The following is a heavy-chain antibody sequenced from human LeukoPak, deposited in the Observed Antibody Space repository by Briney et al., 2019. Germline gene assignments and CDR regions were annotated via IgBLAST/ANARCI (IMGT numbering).Heavy chain of an antibody. D-gene: IGHD2-15*01. Sequence: GGSLRLSCSASGFTFSSYEMNWVRQAPGKGLEWISYITGSGDTIYYADSVKGRFTISRQNAKNSLFLQMNSLRAEDTAVYYCARHRSGGSQDDAFDIWGQGTMVTVSS. CDR2: ITGSGDTI. CDR3: ARHRSGGSQDDAFDI. V-gene: IGHV3-48*03. J-gene: IGHJ3*02. CDR1: GFTFSSYE.